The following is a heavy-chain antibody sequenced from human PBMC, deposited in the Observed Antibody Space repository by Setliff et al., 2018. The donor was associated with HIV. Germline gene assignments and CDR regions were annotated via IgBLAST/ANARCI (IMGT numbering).Heavy chain of an antibody. D-gene: IGHD3-9*01. V-gene: IGHV4-34*01. CDR3: ARGSYRGTGYFVRYFDY. Sequence: SETLSLTCAVYGGSFSGHYWNWVRQPPGKGLEWIGEINHSGSTNYNPSLKSRVTLSVDTSKNQFFLSLRYVAAADAALYYCARGSYRGTGYFVRYFDYWGQGILVTVSS. CDR2: INHSGST. J-gene: IGHJ4*02. CDR1: GGSFSGHY.